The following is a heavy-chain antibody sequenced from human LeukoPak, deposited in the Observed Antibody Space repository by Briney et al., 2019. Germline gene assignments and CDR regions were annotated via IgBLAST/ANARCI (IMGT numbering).Heavy chain of an antibody. J-gene: IGHJ4*02. CDR1: GFTVSSNY. CDR3: ARAPTSVASHFDY. V-gene: IGHV3-53*01. Sequence: GGSLRLSCAASGFTVSSNYMSWVRQAPGKGLEWVSVIYSGGNTYYADSVKGRFTISRDNSKNTLYLQMNSLRAEDTAWYYCARAPTSVASHFDYWGPGTLVTVSS. CDR2: IYSGGNT.